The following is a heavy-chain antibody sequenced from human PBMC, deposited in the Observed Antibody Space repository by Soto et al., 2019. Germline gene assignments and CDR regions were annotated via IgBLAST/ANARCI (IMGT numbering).Heavy chain of an antibody. J-gene: IGHJ6*02. CDR3: ARSRTGTTYGGMDV. D-gene: IGHD1-7*01. CDR2: IHSGGDT. V-gene: IGHV3-66*01. CDR1: GFAVSSNY. Sequence: ESGGELVQPGGSLRLSCAASGFAVSSNYMTWVRQAPGKGLEWVSVIHSGGDTHYADSVRGRFTISRDNYKNTLYLQMNSLRAEETAVYYCARSRTGTTYGGMDVWGQGTTVTVSS.